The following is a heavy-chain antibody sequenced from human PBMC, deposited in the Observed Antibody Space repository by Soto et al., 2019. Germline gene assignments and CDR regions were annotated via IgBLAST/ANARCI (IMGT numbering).Heavy chain of an antibody. J-gene: IGHJ4*02. V-gene: IGHV3-72*01. D-gene: IGHD6-19*01. Sequence: EVQLVESGGGLVQPGGSLRLSCAASGFTFSDHYMDWVRQAPGKGLEWVGRTRNKANSYTTEYAASVKGRFTISRDDSKNALYRQMNSLKTEDTAVYYCARVQSLGTGVLDYWGQGTLVTVSS. CDR1: GFTFSDHY. CDR3: ARVQSLGTGVLDY. CDR2: TRNKANSYTT.